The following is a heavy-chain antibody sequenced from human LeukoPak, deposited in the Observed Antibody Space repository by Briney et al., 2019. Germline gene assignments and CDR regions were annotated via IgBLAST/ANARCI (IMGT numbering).Heavy chain of an antibody. CDR1: GYTFTSYY. CDR3: ARAPGWNYYMDV. D-gene: IGHD3-3*01. V-gene: IGHV1-46*01. J-gene: IGHJ6*03. Sequence: ASVKVSCKASGYTFTSYYMHWVRQAPGQGLEWMGIINPGGGSTSYAQKFQGRVTMTRDTSTSTVYMELSSLRSEDTAVYYCARAPGWNYYMDVWGKGTTVTVSS. CDR2: INPGGGST.